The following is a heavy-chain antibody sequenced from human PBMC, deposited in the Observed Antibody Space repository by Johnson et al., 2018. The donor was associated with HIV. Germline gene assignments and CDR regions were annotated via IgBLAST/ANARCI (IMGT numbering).Heavy chain of an antibody. CDR1: GFTVSSNY. J-gene: IGHJ3*02. Sequence: VQLVESGGGLIQPGGSLRLSCAASGFTVSSNYMSWVRQAPGKGLEWVSVIYSGGSTYYADSVKCRFTISRDNSKNTLYLQMNSLRAEDTAVYYWARDRAWNYEGAFDIWGQGTMVTVSS. D-gene: IGHD1-7*01. V-gene: IGHV3-53*01. CDR3: ARDRAWNYEGAFDI. CDR2: IYSGGST.